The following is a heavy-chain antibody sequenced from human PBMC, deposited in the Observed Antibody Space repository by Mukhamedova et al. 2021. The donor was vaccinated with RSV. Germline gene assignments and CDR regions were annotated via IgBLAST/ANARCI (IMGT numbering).Heavy chain of an antibody. Sequence: YDGSNKYYADSVKGRFTISRDNSKNTLYLQMNSLRAEDTAVYYCAKKRDGYMIALDYWGQGTLVTVSS. V-gene: IGHV3-30*18. D-gene: IGHD5-24*01. CDR3: AKKRDGYMIALDY. CDR2: YDGSNK. J-gene: IGHJ4*02.